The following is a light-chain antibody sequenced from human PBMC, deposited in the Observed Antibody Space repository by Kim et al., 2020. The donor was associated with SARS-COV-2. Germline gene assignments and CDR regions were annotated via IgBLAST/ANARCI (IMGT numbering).Light chain of an antibody. J-gene: IGLJ3*02. CDR1: TPNIGLIF. Sequence: RVPFPCSEGTPNIGLIFVHWYQHPPGPAPKLLFIRTVHRPAGVPARFSASKSATSASLAFSGLRSEDGADYYCAAWDARQTGPVFGGGTKLTVL. V-gene: IGLV1-47*01. CDR3: AAWDARQTGPV. CDR2: RTV.